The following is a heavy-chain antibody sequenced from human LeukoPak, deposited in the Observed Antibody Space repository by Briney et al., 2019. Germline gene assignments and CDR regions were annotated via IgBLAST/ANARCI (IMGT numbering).Heavy chain of an antibody. CDR1: GFTFSRYG. J-gene: IGHJ4*02. V-gene: IGHV3-30*18. CDR3: AKSHGYSYGFDY. CDR2: ISYDASNK. Sequence: GGSLRLSCAASGFTFSRYGMHWVRQTPGKGLEWVAVISYDASNKYYADSVKGRFTISRDNSKSTLYLQMNSLRAEDTAVYYCAKSHGYSYGFDYWGQGTLVTVSS. D-gene: IGHD5-18*01.